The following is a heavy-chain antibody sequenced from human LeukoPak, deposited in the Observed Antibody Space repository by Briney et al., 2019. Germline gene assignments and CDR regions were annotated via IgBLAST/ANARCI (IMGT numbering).Heavy chain of an antibody. CDR3: ARDGDIVVVPAANGGVDY. D-gene: IGHD2-2*01. CDR2: IWYDGSNK. CDR1: GFTFSSYG. J-gene: IGHJ4*02. Sequence: GGSLRLSCAASGFTFSSYGMHWVRQAPGKGLEWVAVIWYDGSNKYYADSVKGQFTISRDNSKNTLYLQMNSLRAEDTAVYYCARDGDIVVVPAANGGVDYWGQGTLVTVSS. V-gene: IGHV3-33*01.